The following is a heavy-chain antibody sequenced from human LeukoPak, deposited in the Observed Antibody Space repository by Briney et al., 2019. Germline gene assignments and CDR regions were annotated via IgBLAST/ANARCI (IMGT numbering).Heavy chain of an antibody. V-gene: IGHV4-59*01. J-gene: IGHJ2*01. D-gene: IGHD7-27*01. CDR2: IYSSGTT. CDR1: GASISSSY. Sequence: PSETLSLTCTVSGASISSSYWSWIRQPPGMGLEWIGYIYSSGTTNYSPSPKSRVTISIDTSKNQFSLKLTSVTAADTAVYYCARVVNWGLRYFDLWGRGTLVTVSS. CDR3: ARVVNWGLRYFDL.